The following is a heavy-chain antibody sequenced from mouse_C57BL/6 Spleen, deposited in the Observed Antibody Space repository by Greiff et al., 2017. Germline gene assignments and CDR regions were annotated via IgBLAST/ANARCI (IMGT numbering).Heavy chain of an antibody. CDR2: INPGSGGT. Sequence: QVQLQQPGAELVRPGTSVKVSCKASGYAFTNYLIEWVKQRPGQGLEWIGVINPGSGGTNYNEKFKGKATLTADKSSSTAYMQLSSLTSEDSAVYFYARRGFDYWGQGTTLTVSS. J-gene: IGHJ2*01. V-gene: IGHV1-54*01. CDR1: GYAFTNYL. CDR3: ARRGFDY.